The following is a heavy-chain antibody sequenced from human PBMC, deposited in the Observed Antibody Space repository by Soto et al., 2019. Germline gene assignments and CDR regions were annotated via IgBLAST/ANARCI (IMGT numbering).Heavy chain of an antibody. CDR3: ARDRYSSSHYYYYGMDV. Sequence: GGSLRLSCAASGFTFSSYNMNWVRQAPGKGLEWVSSISSSSSYIYYADSVKGRFTISRDNAKNSLYLQMNSLRAEDTAVYYCARDRYSSSHYYYYGMDVWGQGTTVTGSS. J-gene: IGHJ6*02. CDR2: ISSSSSYI. CDR1: GFTFSSYN. D-gene: IGHD6-13*01. V-gene: IGHV3-21*01.